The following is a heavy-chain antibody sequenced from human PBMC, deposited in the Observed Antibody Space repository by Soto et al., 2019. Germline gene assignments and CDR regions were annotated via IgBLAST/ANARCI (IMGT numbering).Heavy chain of an antibody. CDR3: VKEMGIYYGMDV. D-gene: IGHD7-27*01. CDR2: ISSNGGST. J-gene: IGHJ6*02. CDR1: GFTFSSYA. Sequence: GGSLRLSCSASGFTFSSYAMHWVRQAPGKGLEYVSAISSNGGSTYYADSVKGRFTISRDNSKNTLYLQMSSLRAEDTAVYYCVKEMGIYYGMDVWGQGTTVAVSS. V-gene: IGHV3-64D*08.